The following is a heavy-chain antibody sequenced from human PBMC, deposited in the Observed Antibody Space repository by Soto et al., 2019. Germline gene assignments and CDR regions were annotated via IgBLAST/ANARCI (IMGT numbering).Heavy chain of an antibody. CDR2: IHPEGTNT. V-gene: IGHV3-23*01. CDR1: GXSFSDFG. CDR3: AKDPSTGSADF. J-gene: IGHJ4*02. D-gene: IGHD3-9*01. Sequence: LRLSFAASGXSFSDFGMTWVRQAPGKGLEWVSTIHPEGTNTHYADSVKGRFTISRDNSKDTLYLEMNSLRAEDTAIYFCAKDPSTGSADFWGQGTLVTVSS.